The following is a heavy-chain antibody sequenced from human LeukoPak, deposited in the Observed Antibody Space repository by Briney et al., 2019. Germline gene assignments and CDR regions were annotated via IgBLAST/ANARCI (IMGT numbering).Heavy chain of an antibody. V-gene: IGHV3-7*01. CDR1: GFTFSSYW. CDR2: IKQDGSEK. CDR3: AISYGSSWYFDG. D-gene: IGHD6-13*01. Sequence: GGSLRLSCAASGFTFSSYWMSWVRQAPGKGLEWVANIKQDGSEKYYVDSVKGRFTISRDKAKNSLYLQMNSLRADDTAVYYCAISYGSSWYFDGWGQRNLVTASS. J-gene: IGHJ4*02.